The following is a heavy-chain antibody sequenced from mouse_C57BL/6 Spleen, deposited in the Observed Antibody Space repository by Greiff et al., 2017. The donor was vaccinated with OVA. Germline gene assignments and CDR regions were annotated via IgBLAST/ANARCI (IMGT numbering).Heavy chain of an antibody. V-gene: IGHV5-4*01. CDR1: GFTFSSYA. CDR2: ISDGGSYT. CDR3: ARDRDGYSFDY. J-gene: IGHJ2*01. D-gene: IGHD2-3*01. Sequence: EVHLVESGGGLVKPGGSLKLSCAASGFTFSSYAMSWVRQTPEKRLEWVATISDGGSYTYYPDNVKGRFTISRDNAKNNLYLQMSHLKSEDTAMYYCARDRDGYSFDYWGQGTTLTVSS.